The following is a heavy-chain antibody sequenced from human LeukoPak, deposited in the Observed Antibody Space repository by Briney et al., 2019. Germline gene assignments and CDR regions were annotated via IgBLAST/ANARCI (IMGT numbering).Heavy chain of an antibody. CDR2: ISGGGGIT. J-gene: IGHJ4*02. CDR3: AKAILPATILSFNDY. Sequence: PGGSLRLSCAASGFTFSSYAMSWVRQAPGKGLEWVSTISGGGGITYYADSVKGRFTISRDNSKNTLYLQMNSLRAEETAIYYCAKAILPATILSFNDYWGQGTLVTVSS. CDR1: GFTFSSYA. V-gene: IGHV3-23*01. D-gene: IGHD2-2*02.